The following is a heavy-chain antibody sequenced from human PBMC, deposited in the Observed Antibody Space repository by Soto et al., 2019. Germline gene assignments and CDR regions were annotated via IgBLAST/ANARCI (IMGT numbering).Heavy chain of an antibody. CDR3: AREGGGYCSGGSCQVDY. CDR2: IYYRGNT. Sequence: SETLSLTCTVSGGSISSSSYYWGWIRQPPGKGLEWIGSIYYRGNTYYNPSLKSRVTISVDTSKNQFSLKLSSVTAADTAVYYCAREGGGYCSGGSCQVDYWGQGTLVTAPQ. V-gene: IGHV4-39*02. CDR1: GGSISSSSYY. D-gene: IGHD2-15*01. J-gene: IGHJ4*02.